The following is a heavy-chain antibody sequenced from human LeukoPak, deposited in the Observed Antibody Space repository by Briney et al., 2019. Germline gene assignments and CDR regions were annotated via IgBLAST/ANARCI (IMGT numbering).Heavy chain of an antibody. D-gene: IGHD2-2*01. CDR1: GFPFSSYY. Sequence: AASVKVSCKTSGFPFSSYYVHWVRQAPGQGLEWLGIINPSGGSTFYAENFQGSVTMTRDMSTSTVYMELSSLRSEDTAVYYCARIGYEGYFDYWGQGTLVTVSS. CDR3: ARIGYEGYFDY. CDR2: INPSGGST. V-gene: IGHV1-46*01. J-gene: IGHJ4*02.